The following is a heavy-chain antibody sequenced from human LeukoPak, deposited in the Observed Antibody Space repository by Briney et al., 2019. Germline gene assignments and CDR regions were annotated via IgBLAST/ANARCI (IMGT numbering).Heavy chain of an antibody. Sequence: SETLSLTCAVSGGSISSSNWWSWVRQPPGKGLEWIGEIHHSGSTNYNPSLKGRVTISVDKSKNQFALKLSSVTAADTAVYYCARAVGVGAPTWETQSYYFDYWGQGILVTVSS. V-gene: IGHV4-4*02. CDR1: GGSISSSNW. CDR2: IHHSGST. D-gene: IGHD1-26*01. J-gene: IGHJ4*02. CDR3: ARAVGVGAPTWETQSYYFDY.